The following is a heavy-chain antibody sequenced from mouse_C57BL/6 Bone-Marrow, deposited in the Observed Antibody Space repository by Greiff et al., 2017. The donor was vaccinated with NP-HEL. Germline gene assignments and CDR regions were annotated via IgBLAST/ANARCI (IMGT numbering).Heavy chain of an antibody. J-gene: IGHJ1*03. V-gene: IGHV1-55*01. Sequence: QVQLKESGAELVKPGASVKMSCKASGYTFTSYWITWVKQRPGQGLEWIGDIYPGSGSTNYNEKFKSKATLTVDTSSSTAYMQLSSLTSEDSAVYYCARRGWDHWYFDVWGTGTTVTVSS. CDR3: ARRGWDHWYFDV. D-gene: IGHD4-1*01. CDR1: GYTFTSYW. CDR2: IYPGSGST.